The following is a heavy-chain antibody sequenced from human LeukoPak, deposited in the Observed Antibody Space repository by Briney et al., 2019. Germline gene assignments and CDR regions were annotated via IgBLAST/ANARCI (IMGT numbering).Heavy chain of an antibody. J-gene: IGHJ4*02. CDR2: INPNSGGT. Sequence: GASVKVSCKAFGYTFTGYYMHWVRQAPGQGLEWMGWINPNSGGTNYAQKFQGRVTMTRDTSISTAYMELSRLRSDDTAVYYCARDRNRHYYDSSGYYPYWGQGTLVTVSS. CDR1: GYTFTGYY. CDR3: ARDRNRHYYDSSGYYPY. D-gene: IGHD3-22*01. V-gene: IGHV1-2*02.